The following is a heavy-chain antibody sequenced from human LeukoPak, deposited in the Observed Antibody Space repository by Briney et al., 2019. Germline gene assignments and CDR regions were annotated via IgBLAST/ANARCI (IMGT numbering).Heavy chain of an antibody. CDR2: ISGSGGST. J-gene: IGHJ3*02. CDR3: AKDHEVRGAIRSSAFDI. CDR1: GFTFSSYA. D-gene: IGHD3-10*01. V-gene: IGHV3-23*01. Sequence: QPGGSLRLSCAASGFTFSSYAMSWVRQAPGKGLEWVSAISGSGGSTYYADSVKGRFTISRDNSKNTLYLQMNSLRAEDTAVYYCAKDHEVRGAIRSSAFDIWGQGTMVTVSS.